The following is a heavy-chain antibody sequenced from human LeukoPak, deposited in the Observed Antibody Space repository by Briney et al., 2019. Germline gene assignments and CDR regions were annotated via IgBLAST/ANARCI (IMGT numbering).Heavy chain of an antibody. CDR3: ARDEWQQLVLIEY. CDR2: ISGYNGNT. Sequence: ASVKVSCKASGSTFSNHGISWVRQAPGQGLEWMGWISGYNGNTKYAQKFQGRVTMTTDTSKSTAYMELRSLRSDDTAVYYCARDEWQQLVLIEYWGQGTLVTVSS. J-gene: IGHJ4*02. CDR1: GSTFSNHG. V-gene: IGHV1-18*01. D-gene: IGHD6-13*01.